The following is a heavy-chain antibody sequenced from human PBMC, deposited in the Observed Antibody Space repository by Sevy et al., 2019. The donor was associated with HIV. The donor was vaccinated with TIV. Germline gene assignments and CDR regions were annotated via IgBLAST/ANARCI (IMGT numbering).Heavy chain of an antibody. V-gene: IGHV1-69*13. D-gene: IGHD4-4*01. CDR3: ARTPLLSIPGTTDVYFDI. CDR1: GGTFSNYA. CDR2: IIPIFGTT. J-gene: IGHJ4*02. Sequence: ASVKVSCKASGGTFSNYALSWVRQAPGQGLEWMGGIIPIFGTTNFPQTFQGSVTITADESRSTAYMELRSLKPADTAVHYCARTPLLSIPGTTDVYFDIWGQGTLVTVSS.